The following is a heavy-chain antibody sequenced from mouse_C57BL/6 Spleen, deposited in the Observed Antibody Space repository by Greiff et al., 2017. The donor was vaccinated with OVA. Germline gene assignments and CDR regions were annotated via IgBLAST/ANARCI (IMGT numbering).Heavy chain of an antibody. CDR3: TLWYYAMDY. J-gene: IGHJ4*01. CDR2: IRLKSDNYAT. V-gene: IGHV6-3*01. D-gene: IGHD1-1*02. CDR1: GFTFSNYW. Sequence: EVKLMESGGGLVQPGGSMKLSCVASGFTFSNYWMNWVRQSPEKGLEWVAQIRLKSDNYATHYAESVKGRFTISRDDSKSSVYLQMNNLRAEDTGIYYCTLWYYAMDYWGQGTSVTVSS.